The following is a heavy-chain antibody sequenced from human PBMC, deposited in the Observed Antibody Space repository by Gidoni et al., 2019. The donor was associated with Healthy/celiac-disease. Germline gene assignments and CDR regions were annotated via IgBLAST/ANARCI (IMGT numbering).Heavy chain of an antibody. CDR2: IWYDGSNK. Sequence: QVQLVESGGGVVQPGRSLRLSCAASGFTFRSYGMHWVRQAPGKGLEWVAVIWYDGSNKYYADSVKGRFTISRDNSKNTLYLQMNSLRAEDTAVYYCAREVIGGSGSYQGTDWFDPWGQGTLVTVSS. J-gene: IGHJ5*02. V-gene: IGHV3-33*01. CDR3: AREVIGGSGSYQGTDWFDP. CDR1: GFTFRSYG. D-gene: IGHD3-10*01.